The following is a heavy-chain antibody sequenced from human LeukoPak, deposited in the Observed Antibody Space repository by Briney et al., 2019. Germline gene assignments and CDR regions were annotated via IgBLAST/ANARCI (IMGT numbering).Heavy chain of an antibody. CDR1: GGSISNYY. CDR3: ARSGTSRYYFYGVDV. D-gene: IGHD1/OR15-1a*01. J-gene: IGHJ6*02. CDR2: IYYTGTT. Sequence: SETLSLTCTVSGGSISNYYWNWIRQPPGKGLESIGYIYYTGTTNYNPSLKSRVTISVDTSKNQFSLRLNSVTATDTAVYYWARSGTSRYYFYGVDVWGQGTTVTVSS. V-gene: IGHV4-59*08.